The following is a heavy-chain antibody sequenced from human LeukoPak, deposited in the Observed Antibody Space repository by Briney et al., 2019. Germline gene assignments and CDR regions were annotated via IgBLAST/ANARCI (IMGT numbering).Heavy chain of an antibody. V-gene: IGHV3-23*01. CDR2: TSGSGGST. Sequence: GGSLRLSCAASGFTFSSYAMSWVRQAPGKGLEWVSATSGSGGSTYYADSVKGRFTISRDNSKNTLYLQMNSLRAEDTAVYYCATVIAAAGTGTTSDYWGQGTLVTVSS. J-gene: IGHJ4*02. CDR1: GFTFSSYA. CDR3: ATVIAAAGTGTTSDY. D-gene: IGHD6-13*01.